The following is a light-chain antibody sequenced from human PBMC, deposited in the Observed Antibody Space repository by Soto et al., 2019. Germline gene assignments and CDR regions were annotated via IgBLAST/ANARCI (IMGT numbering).Light chain of an antibody. CDR2: KAS. Sequence: DIQMTQSPSTLSASVGDRVTIACRASQSISSWLAWYQQKPGKAPKLLIYKASSLEGGVPSRFSGSGSGTEFTLTISRLEPEDFAAYYCHLYGASPPFAFGPGSKVDIK. V-gene: IGKV1-5*03. CDR3: HLYGASPPFA. J-gene: IGKJ3*01. CDR1: QSISSW.